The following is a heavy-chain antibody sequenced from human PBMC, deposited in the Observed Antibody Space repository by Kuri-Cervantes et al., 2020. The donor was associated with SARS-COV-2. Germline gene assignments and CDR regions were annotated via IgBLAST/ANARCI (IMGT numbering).Heavy chain of an antibody. Sequence: GSLRLSCTASGGSISSYYWSWIRQPPGKGLEWIGYIYYSGSTNYNPSLKSRVTISVDTSKNQFSLKLSSVTAADTAVYYCARLGLHQTLYYFDYWGQGTLVTVSS. CDR2: IYYSGST. CDR3: ARLGLHQTLYYFDY. CDR1: GGSISSYY. J-gene: IGHJ4*02. V-gene: IGHV4-59*01. D-gene: IGHD2-2*01.